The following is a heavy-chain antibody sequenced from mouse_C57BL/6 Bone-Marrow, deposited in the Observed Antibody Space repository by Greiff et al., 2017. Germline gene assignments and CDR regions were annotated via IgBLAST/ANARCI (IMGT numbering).Heavy chain of an antibody. CDR1: GFTFSSYA. CDR3: ARDRGQLRLNYFDY. V-gene: IGHV5-4*01. J-gene: IGHJ2*01. Sequence: DVHLVESGGGLVKPGGSLKLSCAASGFTFSSYAMSWVRQTPEKRLEWVATISDGGSYTYYPENVKGRFTISRDNAKNNLYLQMSHLKSEDTAMYYCARDRGQLRLNYFDYWGQGTTLTVSS. CDR2: ISDGGSYT. D-gene: IGHD3-2*02.